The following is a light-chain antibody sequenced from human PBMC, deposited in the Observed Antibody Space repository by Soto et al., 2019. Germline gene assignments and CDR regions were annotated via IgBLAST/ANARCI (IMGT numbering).Light chain of an antibody. CDR1: QTITTF. V-gene: IGKV1-39*01. CDR3: QQNYRAPFT. Sequence: SLAACERDRVTMACRASQTITTFLNWYQQKPGKAPKLLIYAASKLHSGVPSRFSGSGSGTDFTLTISSLQPEDYATFYCQQNYRAPFTFGGGTKVDIK. J-gene: IGKJ4*01. CDR2: AAS.